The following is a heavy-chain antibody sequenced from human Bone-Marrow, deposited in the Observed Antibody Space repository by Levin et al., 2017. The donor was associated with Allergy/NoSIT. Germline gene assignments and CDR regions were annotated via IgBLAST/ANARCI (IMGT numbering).Heavy chain of an antibody. CDR3: ARVRMVAPNDAFDI. CDR1: GGSFISGNYY. V-gene: IGHV4-31*03. Sequence: LRLSCTVSGGSFISGNYYWSWIRQHPGKGLEWIGYIYYSGSTSYNPSLKSRVSISADSSKKQFSLQLTSVTAADTALYYCARVRMVAPNDAFDIWGQGTKVTVSS. D-gene: IGHD2-15*01. CDR2: IYYSGST. J-gene: IGHJ3*02.